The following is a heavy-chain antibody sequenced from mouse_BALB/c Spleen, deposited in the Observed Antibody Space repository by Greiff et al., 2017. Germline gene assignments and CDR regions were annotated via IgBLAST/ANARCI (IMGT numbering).Heavy chain of an antibody. J-gene: IGHJ3*01. Sequence: VKLQESGAELAKPGASVKMSCKASGYTFTSYWMHWVKQRPGQGLEWIGYINPSTGYTEYNQKFKDKATLTADKSSSTAYMQLSSLTSEDSAVYYCARSTMIKGFAYWGQGTLVTVSA. CDR3: ARSTMIKGFAY. V-gene: IGHV1-7*01. D-gene: IGHD2-4*01. CDR1: GYTFTSYW. CDR2: INPSTGYT.